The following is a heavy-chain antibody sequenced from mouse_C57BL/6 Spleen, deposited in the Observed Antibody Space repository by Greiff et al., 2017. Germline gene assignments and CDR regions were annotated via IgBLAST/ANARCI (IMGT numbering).Heavy chain of an antibody. D-gene: IGHD2-4*01. Sequence: LVEPGASVKISCKASGYSFTGYYMNWVKQSPEKSLEWIGEINPSTGGTTYNQKFKAKATLTVDKSSSTAYMQLKSLTSEDSAVYYCARAYDYDFAYWGQGTLVTVSA. V-gene: IGHV1-42*01. CDR2: INPSTGGT. J-gene: IGHJ3*01. CDR3: ARAYDYDFAY. CDR1: GYSFTGYY.